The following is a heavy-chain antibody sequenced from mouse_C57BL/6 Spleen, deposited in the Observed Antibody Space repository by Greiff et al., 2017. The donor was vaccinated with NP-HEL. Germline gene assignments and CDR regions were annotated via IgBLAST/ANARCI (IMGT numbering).Heavy chain of an antibody. V-gene: IGHV1-55*01. CDR2: IYPGSGST. J-gene: IGHJ2*01. Sequence: VQLQQSGAELVKPGASVKMSCKASGYTFTSYWITWVKQRPGQGLEWIGDIYPGSGSTNYNEKFKSKATLTVDTSSSTAYMQLSSLTSEDSAVYYVAITTVVAHYFDSWGQGTTLTVSS. CDR3: AITTVVAHYFDS. CDR1: GYTFTSYW. D-gene: IGHD1-1*01.